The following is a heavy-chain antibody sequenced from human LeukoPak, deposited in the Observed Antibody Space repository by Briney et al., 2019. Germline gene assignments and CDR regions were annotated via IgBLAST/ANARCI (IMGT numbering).Heavy chain of an antibody. D-gene: IGHD3-10*02. Sequence: SETLSLTCTVSGGSISSYYWSWIRQPPGKGLEWIGYIYYCGSTNYNPSLKSRVTISVDTSKNQFSLKLSSVTAADTAVYYCARLGITMTGGSDYWGQGTLVTVSS. CDR1: GGSISSYY. J-gene: IGHJ4*02. V-gene: IGHV4-59*08. CDR2: IYYCGST. CDR3: ARLGITMTGGSDY.